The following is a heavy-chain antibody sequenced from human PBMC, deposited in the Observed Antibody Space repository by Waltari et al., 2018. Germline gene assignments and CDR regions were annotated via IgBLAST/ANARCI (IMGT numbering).Heavy chain of an antibody. J-gene: IGHJ5*02. CDR3: ARDRSGTINSFDP. Sequence: QLQLQESGPRRVKPAETLSLTCTVSGDSVSSGPSFWAWIRQPPGKGLEWLGSMFYSGTTYHNSSLKSRVTISVDTSKNQVSLQLKSVTAADTAVYFCARDRSGTINSFDPWGRGTLVTVSS. D-gene: IGHD1-26*01. CDR1: GDSVSSGPSF. V-gene: IGHV4-39*07. CDR2: MFYSGTT.